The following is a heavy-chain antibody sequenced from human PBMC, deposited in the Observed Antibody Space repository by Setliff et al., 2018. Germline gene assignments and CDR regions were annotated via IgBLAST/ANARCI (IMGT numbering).Heavy chain of an antibody. J-gene: IGHJ4*02. D-gene: IGHD3-10*01. CDR2: IIPLLETV. CDR3: ARGPISGSGTYYGAD. V-gene: IGHV1-69*13. CDR1: GYTFTSYG. Sequence: SVKVSCKASGYTFTSYGISWVRQAPGQGLEWMGGIIPLLETVKYARKFQGRVTITADESTSTTYMEVSSLTSEDTAEYFCARGPISGSGTYYGADWGQGTLVTVSS.